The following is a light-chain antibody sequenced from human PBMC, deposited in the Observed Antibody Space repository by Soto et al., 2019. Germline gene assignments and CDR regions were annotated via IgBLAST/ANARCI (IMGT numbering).Light chain of an antibody. CDR2: GNI. V-gene: IGLV1-40*01. Sequence: SVLTQPLSVSGAPGQRVTISCTGSSSNIGAGYDVHWYQQVPGTAPRLVIYGNINRPSGVPGRFSGSKSGTSASLAITGLQAEDEADYYCQSYDRSLSGSVFGGGTKVTVL. CDR3: QSYDRSLSGSV. J-gene: IGLJ3*02. CDR1: SSNIGAGYD.